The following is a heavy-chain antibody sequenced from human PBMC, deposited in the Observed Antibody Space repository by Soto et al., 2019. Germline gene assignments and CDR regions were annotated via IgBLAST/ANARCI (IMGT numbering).Heavy chain of an antibody. CDR1: GFTFNSYS. Sequence: GGSLRLSCAASGFTFNSYSMNWVRQAPGKGLEWVSSISSSSSYIYYADSVKGRFTISRDNAKNSLYLQMNSLRAEDTAVYYCAGIAVAGSYYYYYGMDVWGQGTTVTVSS. J-gene: IGHJ6*02. CDR2: ISSSSSYI. D-gene: IGHD6-19*01. CDR3: AGIAVAGSYYYYYGMDV. V-gene: IGHV3-21*01.